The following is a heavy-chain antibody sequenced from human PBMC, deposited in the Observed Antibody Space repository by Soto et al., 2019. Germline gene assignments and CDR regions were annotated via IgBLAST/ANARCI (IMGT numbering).Heavy chain of an antibody. CDR3: AIEPSMVTTNKYIHDAFDI. CDR1: GFTFSSYA. Sequence: GGSLRLSCAASGFTFSSYAMSWVRQAPGKGLEWVSAISGSGGSTYYADSVKGRFTISRDNSKNTLYLQMNSLRAEDTAVYYCAIEPSMVTTNKYIHDAFDIWGQGTMVTVSS. J-gene: IGHJ3*02. V-gene: IGHV3-23*01. CDR2: ISGSGGST. D-gene: IGHD4-17*01.